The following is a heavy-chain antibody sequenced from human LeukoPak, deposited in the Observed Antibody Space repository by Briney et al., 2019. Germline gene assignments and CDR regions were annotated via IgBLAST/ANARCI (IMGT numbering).Heavy chain of an antibody. V-gene: IGHV4-39*01. Sequence: SETLSLTCNVSGGSISISKFYWGWIRQPLGKKLEWIGHLYHSGSTYYNLSLKSRVTLSADTSKNQFSLKLTSVTAADTAVYYCARLAFTSYGFDVWGQGATVIVSS. CDR3: ARLAFTSYGFDV. D-gene: IGHD4-17*01. J-gene: IGHJ3*01. CDR2: LYHSGST. CDR1: GGSISISKFY.